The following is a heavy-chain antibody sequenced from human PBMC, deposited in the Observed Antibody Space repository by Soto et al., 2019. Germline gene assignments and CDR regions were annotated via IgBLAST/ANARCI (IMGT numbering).Heavy chain of an antibody. D-gene: IGHD3-10*01. Sequence: QVPLEQSGGEVKIPGASVRVSCTASGYAFTSYGISWVRQAPGQGLEWMGRISPGDGDTYYAQKFQGRLTMTTDTSTSTVYMDLRSLTSDDTATYFCARFGAYGSHWGQGTLVTVSS. CDR2: ISPGDGDT. CDR1: GYAFTSYG. J-gene: IGHJ4*02. V-gene: IGHV1-18*01. CDR3: ARFGAYGSH.